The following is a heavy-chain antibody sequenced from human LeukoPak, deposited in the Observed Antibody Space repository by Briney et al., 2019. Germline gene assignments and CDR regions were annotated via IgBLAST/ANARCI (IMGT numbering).Heavy chain of an antibody. D-gene: IGHD5-18*01. V-gene: IGHV3-30*02. Sequence: GGSLRLSCAASGFTFSTYGMHWVRQAPGKGLEWVAFIRYDGSNKYYANSVKGRFTISRDNSKNTLYLQMNSLRAEDTAVYYCAKDQKRGYSYGYLFYYYYIDVWGKGTTVTISS. J-gene: IGHJ6*03. CDR1: GFTFSTYG. CDR3: AKDQKRGYSYGYLFYYYYIDV. CDR2: IRYDGSNK.